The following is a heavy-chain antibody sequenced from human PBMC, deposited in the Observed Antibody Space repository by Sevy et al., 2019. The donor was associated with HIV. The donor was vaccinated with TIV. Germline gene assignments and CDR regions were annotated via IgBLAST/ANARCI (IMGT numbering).Heavy chain of an antibody. Sequence: GGSLRLSCAASGFTFSGNWMNWVRQAPGKGLEWVANIKPDGSEKHYVDSVEGRFTISRDNAKNLLFLQMNIRRVEDTAVYYCAHETFGRFESWGQGTVVTVSS. D-gene: IGHD3-16*01. V-gene: IGHV3-7*01. CDR2: IKPDGSEK. CDR3: AHETFGRFES. CDR1: GFTFSGNW. J-gene: IGHJ4*02.